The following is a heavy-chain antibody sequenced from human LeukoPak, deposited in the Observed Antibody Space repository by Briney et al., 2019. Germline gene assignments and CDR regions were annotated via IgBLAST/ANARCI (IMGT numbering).Heavy chain of an antibody. CDR3: ARGSGSFSVGFEY. V-gene: IGHV3-33*01. J-gene: IGHJ4*02. D-gene: IGHD1-26*01. CDR1: GFTFSCYG. CDR2: IWSDGSNK. Sequence: PGGSLRLSCAASGFTFSCYGLHWVRQTPGKGLEWVAVIWSDGSNKYYADSVKGRFTISRDNSKNTLYLQMNSLRAEDTAVYYCARGSGSFSVGFEYWGQGTPVTVSS.